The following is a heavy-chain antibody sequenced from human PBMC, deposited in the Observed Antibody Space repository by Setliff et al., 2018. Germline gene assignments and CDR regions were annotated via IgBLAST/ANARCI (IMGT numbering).Heavy chain of an antibody. J-gene: IGHJ6*03. Sequence: SETLSLTCAVYGGSFSGYYWSWIRQPPGKGLEWIGEIIHSGSTNYNPSLKSRVTISMDTSKNQFSLKLNSVTAADMAVYYCAREQWLDPPGYYYMDVWAKGTTVTVSS. V-gene: IGHV4-34*12. CDR2: IIHSGST. D-gene: IGHD6-19*01. CDR3: AREQWLDPPGYYYMDV. CDR1: GGSFSGYY.